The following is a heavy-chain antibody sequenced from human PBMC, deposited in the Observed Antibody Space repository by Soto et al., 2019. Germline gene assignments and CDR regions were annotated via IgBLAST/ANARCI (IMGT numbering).Heavy chain of an antibody. CDR1: GFTFSSYW. CDR2: MNSDGSDT. CDR3: AREGMGFSNWFDP. D-gene: IGHD2-8*01. J-gene: IGHJ5*02. Sequence: EMQLVESGGGLVQPGGSLRLSCAASGFTFSSYWMHWVRQAPGRGLVWVSRMNSDGSDTYYADSVKGRFNISRDNARNAVYLQMNSLRVEDTAVYYCAREGMGFSNWFDPRGQGTLVTVSS. V-gene: IGHV3-74*01.